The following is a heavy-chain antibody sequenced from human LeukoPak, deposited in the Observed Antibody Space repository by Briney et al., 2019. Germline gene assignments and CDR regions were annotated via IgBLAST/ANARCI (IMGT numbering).Heavy chain of an antibody. D-gene: IGHD1-26*01. CDR3: ACLSWGLGDDY. Sequence: GGSLRLSCAASGFTVSNNYMSWVRQPPGKRPEWVSVIYGGDSTYYADSVKGRFTISRDNSKNTVYLQTNNVRADDTAVYYCACLSWGLGDDYWGQGTLVTVSS. CDR1: GFTVSNNY. CDR2: IYGGDST. V-gene: IGHV3-66*01. J-gene: IGHJ4*02.